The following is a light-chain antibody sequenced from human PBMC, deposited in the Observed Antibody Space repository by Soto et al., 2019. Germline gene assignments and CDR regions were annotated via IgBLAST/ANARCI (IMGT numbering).Light chain of an antibody. J-gene: IGKJ3*01. V-gene: IGKV3-20*01. CDR2: GTS. Sequence: DIVLTQSPGTLSLSPGERATLSCRASQSVSSKYLAWYQQKPGQPPRVLIYGTSIRATGIPERFSGGGSGTDFPLTITRLESEDFAVYYCQQYGSSLFTFGPGTKVDFK. CDR3: QQYGSSLFT. CDR1: QSVSSKY.